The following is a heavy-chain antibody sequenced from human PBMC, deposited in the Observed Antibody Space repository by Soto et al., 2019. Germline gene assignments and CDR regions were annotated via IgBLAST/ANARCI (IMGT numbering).Heavy chain of an antibody. D-gene: IGHD6-19*01. CDR1: GFTFSSYE. Sequence: EVQLVESGGGLVQPGGSLRLSCAASGFTFSSYEMNWVRQAPGKGLEWVSYISSSGSTIYYIDSVKGRFTISRDNAKHSLYLQTNSLRAEDTAVYYCAREGIAVGRWGNVDYWGQGTLITVSS. J-gene: IGHJ4*02. V-gene: IGHV3-48*03. CDR2: ISSSGSTI. CDR3: AREGIAVGRWGNVDY.